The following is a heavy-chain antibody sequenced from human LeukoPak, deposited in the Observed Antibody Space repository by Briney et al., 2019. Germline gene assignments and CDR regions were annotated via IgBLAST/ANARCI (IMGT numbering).Heavy chain of an antibody. D-gene: IGHD2-15*01. CDR3: ARRYCSGGSCPFDY. CDR1: GGPISSYY. CDR2: IYYSGST. J-gene: IGHJ4*02. Sequence: SETLSLTCTVSGGPISSYYWGWIRQPPGKGLEWIGSIYYSGSTYYNPSLKSRVTISVDTSKNQFSLKLSSVTAADTAVYYCARRYCSGGSCPFDYWGQGTLVTVSS. V-gene: IGHV4-39*01.